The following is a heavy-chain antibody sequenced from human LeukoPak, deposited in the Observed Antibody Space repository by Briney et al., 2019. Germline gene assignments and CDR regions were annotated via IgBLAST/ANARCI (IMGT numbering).Heavy chain of an antibody. V-gene: IGHV4-59*01. CDR3: ARGALRNWFDP. D-gene: IGHD5/OR15-5a*01. CDR2: VYYTGST. Sequence: SETMSLTCSVSGGYITRYYWGWIRQPPGKGLEWIGSVYYTGSTDYSPSLKSRVTISVDTSKNQFSLKLSSVTAADTAVYYCARGALRNWFDPWGQGILVTVSS. J-gene: IGHJ5*02. CDR1: GGYITRYY.